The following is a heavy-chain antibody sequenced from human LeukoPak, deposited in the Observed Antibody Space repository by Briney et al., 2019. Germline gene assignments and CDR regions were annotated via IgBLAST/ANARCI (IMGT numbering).Heavy chain of an antibody. J-gene: IGHJ4*02. V-gene: IGHV1-69*05. CDR1: GGTFSSYA. D-gene: IGHD3-3*01. CDR2: IIPIFGTA. Sequence: SVKVSCKASGGTFSSYAISWVRQAPGQGLEWMGGIIPIFGTANYAQKFQGRVTITTDESTSTAYMEPSSLRSEDTAVYYCAREKRYYDFWSGYPSFDYWGQGTLVTVSS. CDR3: AREKRYYDFWSGYPSFDY.